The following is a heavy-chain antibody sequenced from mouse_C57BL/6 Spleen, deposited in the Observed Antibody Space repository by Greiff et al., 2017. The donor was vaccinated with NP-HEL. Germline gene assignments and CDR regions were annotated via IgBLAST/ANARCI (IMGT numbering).Heavy chain of an antibody. CDR1: GYTFTDYE. CDR2: IDPETGGT. J-gene: IGHJ1*03. CDR3: TDYYGSSPWYFDV. V-gene: IGHV1-15*01. D-gene: IGHD1-1*01. Sequence: VQLQQSGAVLVRPGASVTLSCKASGYTFTDYEMHWVKQTPVHGLEWIGAIDPETGGTAYNQKFKGKAILTADKSSSTAYMELRSLTSEDSAVYYCTDYYGSSPWYFDVWGTGTTVTVSS.